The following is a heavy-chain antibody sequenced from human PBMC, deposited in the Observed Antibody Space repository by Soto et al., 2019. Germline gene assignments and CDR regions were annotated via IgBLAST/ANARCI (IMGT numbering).Heavy chain of an antibody. CDR3: AIDPFGGGDSEWFDP. J-gene: IGHJ5*02. D-gene: IGHD2-21*02. Sequence: EVQLVESGGGLVKPGGSLRLSCAASGFTFSRSAMNWVRQAPGKGLEWVSCISGSSSSIYYADSVQGRFTISRDNAKNSLYLQMNSLRAEDTAVYYSAIDPFGGGDSEWFDPWGQGTLVTVSS. CDR2: ISGSSSSI. CDR1: GFTFSRSA. V-gene: IGHV3-21*01.